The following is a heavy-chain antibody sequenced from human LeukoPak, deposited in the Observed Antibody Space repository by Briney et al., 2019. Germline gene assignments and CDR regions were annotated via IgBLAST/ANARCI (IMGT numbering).Heavy chain of an antibody. CDR2: FDPEDGET. J-gene: IGHJ5*02. D-gene: IGHD5-12*01. Sequence: ASVKVSCKVSGYTLTELSMHWVRQAPGKGLGWMGGFDPEDGETIYAQKFQGRVTMTEDTSTDTAYMELSSLRSEDTAVYYCATLRGYSHLGRFDPWGQGTLVTVSS. CDR3: ATLRGYSHLGRFDP. CDR1: GYTLTELS. V-gene: IGHV1-24*01.